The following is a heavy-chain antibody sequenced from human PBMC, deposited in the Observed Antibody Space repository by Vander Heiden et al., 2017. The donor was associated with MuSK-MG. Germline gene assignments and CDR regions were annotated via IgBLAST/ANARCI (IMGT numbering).Heavy chain of an antibody. D-gene: IGHD3-10*01. CDR2: INAGNGKT. J-gene: IGHJ5*02. CDR3: ARELIPLIRGANKWFDP. CDR1: GFSFTTYA. V-gene: IGHV1-3*01. Sequence: QVQLVQSGAEVKKPGASVQVSCMASGFSFTTYAMHWVRQAPGQRLEWMGWINAGNGKTKYSQKFQDRVTITRDTSANTAYMELSSLRSEDTAVYYCARELIPLIRGANKWFDPWGQGTLVTVSS.